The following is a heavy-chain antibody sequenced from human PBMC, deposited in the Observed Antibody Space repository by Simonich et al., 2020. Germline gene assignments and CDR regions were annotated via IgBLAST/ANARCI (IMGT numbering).Heavy chain of an antibody. Sequence: QVQLVESGGGVVQPGRSLRLSCAASGFTFSSYAMHWVRQAPGKGLEWVAVISNDVSNKYYADSVKGRFTISRDNSKNTLYLQMNSLRAEDTAVYYCARDGERYCGGDCYSYFDYWGQGTLVTVSS. D-gene: IGHD2-21*02. CDR3: ARDGERYCGGDCYSYFDY. CDR2: ISNDVSNK. CDR1: GFTFSSYA. J-gene: IGHJ4*02. V-gene: IGHV3-30*07.